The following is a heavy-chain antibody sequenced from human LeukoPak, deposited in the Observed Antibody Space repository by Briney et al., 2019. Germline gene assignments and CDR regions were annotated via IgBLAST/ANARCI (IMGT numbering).Heavy chain of an antibody. Sequence: PSETLSLTCTVSGGSISSYYWSWIRQPAGKGLEWIGRIYTSGSTNYNPSLKSRVTMSVDTSKNQFSLKLSSVTAADTAVYYCARSGAYYYDSSGYSYYYYYYMDVWGKGTTVTVSS. V-gene: IGHV4-4*07. CDR3: ARSGAYYYDSSGYSYYYYYYMDV. D-gene: IGHD3-22*01. J-gene: IGHJ6*03. CDR2: IYTSGST. CDR1: GGSISSYY.